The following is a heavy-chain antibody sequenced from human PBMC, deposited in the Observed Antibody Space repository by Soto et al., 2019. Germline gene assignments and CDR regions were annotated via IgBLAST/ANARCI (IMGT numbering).Heavy chain of an antibody. Sequence: SGGSLRLSCAASGFTFSSYSMNWVRQAPGKGLEWVSYISSSSSTIYYADSVKGRFTISRDNAKNSLYLQMNSLRAEDTAVYYCARAYCSGGSCYRNGYYMDVWGKGTTVTVSS. CDR3: ARAYCSGGSCYRNGYYMDV. V-gene: IGHV3-48*01. CDR1: GFTFSSYS. J-gene: IGHJ6*03. D-gene: IGHD2-15*01. CDR2: ISSSSSTI.